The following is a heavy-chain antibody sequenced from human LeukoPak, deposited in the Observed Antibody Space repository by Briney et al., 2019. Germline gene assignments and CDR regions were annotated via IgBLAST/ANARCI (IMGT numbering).Heavy chain of an antibody. D-gene: IGHD6-6*01. CDR1: GGSISSSNW. CDR2: IYHSGST. J-gene: IGHJ4*02. V-gene: IGHV4-4*02. CDR3: ARDLGYQSAARRSY. Sequence: SETLSLTCAVSGGSISSSNWWSWVRQPPGKGLEWIGEIYHSGSTNYNPSLKSRVTISVDKSKNQFSLKLSSVTAADTAVYYCARDLGYQSAARRSYWGQGTLVTVSS.